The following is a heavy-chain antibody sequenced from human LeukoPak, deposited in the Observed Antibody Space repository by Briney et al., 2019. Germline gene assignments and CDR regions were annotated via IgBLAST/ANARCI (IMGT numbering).Heavy chain of an antibody. CDR2: IYYRGST. V-gene: IGHV4-59*01. Sequence: SETLSLTCTVSGGSISSFYWIWLRQPPGGGLEWIGYIYYRGSTNYNPSLKTRVTISVDTSKNQYSLKLSSVTAADTAVYYGARVGYYDYVWGGYYINWGQGTLVTVSS. CDR1: GGSISSFY. CDR3: ARVGYYDYVWGGYYIN. J-gene: IGHJ4*02. D-gene: IGHD3-16*01.